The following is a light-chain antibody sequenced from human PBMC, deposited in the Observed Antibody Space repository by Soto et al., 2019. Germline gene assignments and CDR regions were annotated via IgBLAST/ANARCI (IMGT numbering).Light chain of an antibody. CDR3: SSYAGSATVV. J-gene: IGLJ2*01. V-gene: IGLV2-8*01. CDR1: SRDIGAYDV. CDR2: GVF. Sequence: QSALTQPPSASGSPGESVTISCTGTSRDIGAYDVVSWYQQHPGKAPKLILYGVFRRPSGVPDRFSGSKSGNAASMTVSGLQADDEAVYFCSSYAGSATVVFGGGTKLTVL.